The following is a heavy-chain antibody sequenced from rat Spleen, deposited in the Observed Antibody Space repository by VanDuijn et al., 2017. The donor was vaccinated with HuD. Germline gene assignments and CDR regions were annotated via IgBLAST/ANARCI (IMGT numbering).Heavy chain of an antibody. CDR1: GFTFSSFP. D-gene: IGHD1-2*01. Sequence: EVQLVESGGGLVQPGRSMKLSCAASGFTFSSFPMAWVRQAPKKGLEWVATITSGGSNTYYLDSVKGRFTISRDNAESTLYLQMDSLRSEDTATYYCAKNIYYSSYLYYFDYWGQGVMVTVSS. CDR3: AKNIYYSSYLYYFDY. J-gene: IGHJ2*01. V-gene: IGHV5-46*01. CDR2: ITSGGSNT.